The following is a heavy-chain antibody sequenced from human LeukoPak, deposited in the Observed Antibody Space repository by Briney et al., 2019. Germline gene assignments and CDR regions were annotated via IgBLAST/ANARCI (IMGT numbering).Heavy chain of an antibody. Sequence: GGSLRLSCAASGFTFSSYSMNWVRQAPGKGLEWVSSISSSSSYIYYADSVKGRFTISRDNAKNSLYLQMNSLRAEDTAVYHCARDLVGELSSFDYWGQGTLVTVSS. D-gene: IGHD3-10*01. CDR1: GFTFSSYS. CDR2: ISSSSSYI. J-gene: IGHJ4*02. V-gene: IGHV3-21*01. CDR3: ARDLVGELSSFDY.